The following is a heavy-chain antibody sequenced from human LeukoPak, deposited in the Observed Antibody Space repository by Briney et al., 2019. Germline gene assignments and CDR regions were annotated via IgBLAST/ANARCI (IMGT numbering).Heavy chain of an antibody. V-gene: IGHV4-59*01. CDR3: ARARDLGWGTVDYFDY. D-gene: IGHD3-3*01. Sequence: PSETLSLTCTVSGGSISSYYWSWIPHPPGEGLEWLGYIYYSGRTNYNPALTSRLTISVDTSKNQFSLKLSSVTAADTAVYYCARARDLGWGTVDYFDYWGQGTLVTVSS. CDR1: GGSISSYY. CDR2: IYYSGRT. J-gene: IGHJ4*02.